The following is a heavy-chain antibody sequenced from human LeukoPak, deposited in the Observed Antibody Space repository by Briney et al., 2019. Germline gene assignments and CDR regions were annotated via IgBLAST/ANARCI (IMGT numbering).Heavy chain of an antibody. V-gene: IGHV4-39*01. CDR2: IYHNGNI. D-gene: IGHD1-14*01. Sequence: SETLSLTCTASGDSISGSSYYWGWIRQPPGEGLEWGGSIYHNGNIYYDPSLKSRVSISVDTSKNQFSLKLSSVTAADTAVYYCARHDRRTGSHFDYWGQGTLVTVSS. J-gene: IGHJ4*02. CDR1: GDSISGSSYY. CDR3: ARHDRRTGSHFDY.